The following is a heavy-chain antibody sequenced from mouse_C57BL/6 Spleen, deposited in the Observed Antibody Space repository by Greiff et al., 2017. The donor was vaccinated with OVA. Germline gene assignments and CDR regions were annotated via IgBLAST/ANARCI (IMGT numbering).Heavy chain of an antibody. D-gene: IGHD1-1*01. J-gene: IGHJ1*03. CDR2: IYPSDSET. CDR1: GYTFTSYW. CDR3: ARCEDYYGSSYWYFDV. Sequence: VQLQQSGAELVRPGSSVKLSCKASGYTFTSYWMDWVKQRPGQGLEWIGNIYPSDSETHYNQKFKDKATLTVDKSSSTAYMQLSSLTSEDSAVSFCARCEDYYGSSYWYFDVWGTGTTVTVSS. V-gene: IGHV1-61*01.